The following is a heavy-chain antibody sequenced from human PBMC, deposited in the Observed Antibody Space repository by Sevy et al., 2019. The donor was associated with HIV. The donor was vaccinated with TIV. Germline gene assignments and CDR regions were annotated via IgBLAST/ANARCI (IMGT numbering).Heavy chain of an antibody. D-gene: IGHD3-9*01. CDR2: IYYSWST. V-gene: IGHV4-39*01. CDR3: ARHLPLAYYEILTPDSRPFDN. Sequence: SETLSLTCGVSGDSINSNDYYWGWIRQPPGKGLEWIGTIYYSWSTYYNPSLKSRVTISVDTSKNQFSLKLTSVTAADTVLYYCARHLPLAYYEILTPDSRPFDNWGQGTLVTVSS. CDR1: GDSINSNDYY. J-gene: IGHJ4*02.